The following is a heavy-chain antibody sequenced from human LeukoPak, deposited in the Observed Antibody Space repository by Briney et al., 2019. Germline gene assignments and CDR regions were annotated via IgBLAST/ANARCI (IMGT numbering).Heavy chain of an antibody. CDR2: ISGSGGST. CDR1: GFTFSSYA. D-gene: IGHD3-3*01. Sequence: GGSLGLSCAASGFTFSSYAMSWVRQAPGKGLEWVSAISGSGGSTYYADSVKGRFTISRDNSKNTLHLQMNSLRAEDTAVYYCAKDRNFDFTVDAFDIWGHGTMVTVSS. J-gene: IGHJ3*02. CDR3: AKDRNFDFTVDAFDI. V-gene: IGHV3-23*01.